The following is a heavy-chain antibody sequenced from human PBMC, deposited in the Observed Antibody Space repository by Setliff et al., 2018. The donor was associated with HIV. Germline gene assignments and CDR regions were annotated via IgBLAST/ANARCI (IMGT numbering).Heavy chain of an antibody. CDR3: ARGTSAASYWHFDL. V-gene: IGHV4-61*02. D-gene: IGHD3-16*01. CDR1: GGSISSGSYA. J-gene: IGHJ2*01. CDR2: IYGSGST. Sequence: SETLSLTCTVSGGSISSGSYAGGWIRQPAGKGLEGIGRIYGSGSTTFNPSLKSRVTISIDMSKNQFSLKMSSVTAADTAIYYCARGTSAASYWHFDLWGRGIMVTVSS.